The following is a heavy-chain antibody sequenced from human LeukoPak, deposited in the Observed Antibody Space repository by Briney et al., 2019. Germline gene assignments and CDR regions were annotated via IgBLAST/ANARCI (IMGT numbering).Heavy chain of an antibody. Sequence: SETLSLTCTVSGGSVSSSSYYWGWIRQPPGKGLEWLGSMYYTGSTYYNPSLKSRVTISVDTSKNQFSLKLSSVTAADTAVYYCARHAGYYDTTGNFRDYWGQGTLVTVSS. CDR3: ARHAGYYDTTGNFRDY. CDR2: MYYTGST. D-gene: IGHD3-22*01. V-gene: IGHV4-39*01. J-gene: IGHJ4*02. CDR1: GGSVSSSSYY.